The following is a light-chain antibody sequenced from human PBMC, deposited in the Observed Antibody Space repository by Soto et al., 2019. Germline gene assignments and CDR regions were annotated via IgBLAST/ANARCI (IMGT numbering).Light chain of an antibody. CDR3: QQSYGTPLT. CDR2: AAS. V-gene: IGKV1-39*01. Sequence: DVEMTQPPSSLSAFVGDRVTITCRARQSISNYLNWYQHKQGKVPKLLIYAASSLQSGVPTRFRGTGSWTDFTLTSNSLQPEDVATYYCQQSYGTPLTFGGGTKIELK. J-gene: IGKJ4*01. CDR1: QSISNY.